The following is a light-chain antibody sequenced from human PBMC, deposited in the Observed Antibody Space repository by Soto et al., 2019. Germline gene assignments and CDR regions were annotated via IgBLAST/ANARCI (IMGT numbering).Light chain of an antibody. V-gene: IGLV2-14*01. CDR2: DVS. CDR1: SNDVGGYNY. Sequence: QSALTQPASGSGSPGQSITISCTGTSNDVGGYNYVSWYQQHPSKAPKVMIYDVSNRPSGVSNRFSGSKSGNTASQTISGLQAEDEADYYCSSYTSSSTLVVFGGGTKLAVL. CDR3: SSYTSSSTLVV. J-gene: IGLJ2*01.